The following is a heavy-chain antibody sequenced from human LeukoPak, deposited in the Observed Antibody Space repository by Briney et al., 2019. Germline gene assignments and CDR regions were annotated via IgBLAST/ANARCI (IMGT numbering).Heavy chain of an antibody. J-gene: IGHJ4*02. D-gene: IGHD6-19*01. CDR2: INPNSGGT. Sequence: GASVKVSCKASGYTFTGYYMHWVRQAPGQGLEWMGWINPNSGGTNYAQKFQGRVTMTRDTSISTAYMELRSLRSDDTAVYYCARGPERVWLVPYFDYWGQGTLVTVSS. CDR1: GYTFTGYY. V-gene: IGHV1-2*02. CDR3: ARGPERVWLVPYFDY.